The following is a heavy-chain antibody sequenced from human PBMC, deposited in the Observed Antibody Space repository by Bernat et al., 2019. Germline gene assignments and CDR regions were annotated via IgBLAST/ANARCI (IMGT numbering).Heavy chain of an antibody. V-gene: IGHV1-3*01. Sequence: QVQLVQSGAEVKKPGASVKVSCKASGYTFTSYAMHWVRQAPGQWLEWMGWINAGNGNTKYSQKFQGRVTITRDTSASTAYMELSSLRSEDTAVYYCARGDSSGHDAFDIWGQGTMVTVSS. CDR2: INAGNGNT. D-gene: IGHD3-22*01. CDR1: GYTFTSYA. J-gene: IGHJ3*02. CDR3: ARGDSSGHDAFDI.